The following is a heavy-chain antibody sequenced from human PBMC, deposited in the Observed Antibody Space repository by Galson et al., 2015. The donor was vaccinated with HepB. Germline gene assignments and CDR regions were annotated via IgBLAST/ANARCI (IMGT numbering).Heavy chain of an antibody. Sequence: SVKVSCKASGITFSSYTVSWVRQAPGQGLEWMGGFIPIFGTANYAQKFQGRVTLAADESTSTAYMEMSSLRSEDTAVYYCAREFVYRRWTYFDYWGQGTLVTVSS. CDR2: FIPIFGTA. D-gene: IGHD3/OR15-3a*01. CDR1: GITFSSYT. J-gene: IGHJ4*02. V-gene: IGHV1-69*13. CDR3: AREFVYRRWTYFDY.